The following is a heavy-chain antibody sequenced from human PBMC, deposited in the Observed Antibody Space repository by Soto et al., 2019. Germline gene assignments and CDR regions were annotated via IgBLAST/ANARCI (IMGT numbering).Heavy chain of an antibody. D-gene: IGHD3-16*02. V-gene: IGHV3-23*01. CDR3: AKDPGMITFGGVIDRN. Sequence: GGSLRLSCAASGFTFSSYAMSWVRQAPGKGLEWVSAISGSGGSTYYADSVKGRFTISRDNSKNTLYLQMNSLRAEDTAVYYCAKDPGMITFGGVIDRNWGQGTLVTVSS. J-gene: IGHJ4*02. CDR1: GFTFSSYA. CDR2: ISGSGGST.